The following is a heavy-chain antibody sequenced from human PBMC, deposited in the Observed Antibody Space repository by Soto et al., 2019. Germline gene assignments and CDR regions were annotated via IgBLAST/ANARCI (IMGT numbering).Heavy chain of an antibody. D-gene: IGHD3-22*01. Sequence: GASVKVSCKASGYTFTSYGISWVRQAPGQGLEWMGWISAYNGNTNYAQKLQGRVTMTTDTSTSTAYMELRSLRSDDTAVYYCASPGYDSSAYFPNAHWGQGXLVTVYS. J-gene: IGHJ4*02. CDR3: ASPGYDSSAYFPNAH. CDR1: GYTFTSYG. CDR2: ISAYNGNT. V-gene: IGHV1-18*01.